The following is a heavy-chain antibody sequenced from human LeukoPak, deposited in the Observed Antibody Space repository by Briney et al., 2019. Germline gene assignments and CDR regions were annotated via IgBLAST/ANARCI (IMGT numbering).Heavy chain of an antibody. Sequence: PGGSLRLTCAASGFTFDDYAMHWVRQAPGKGLEWVSGISWNSGSIGYADSVKGRFTISRDNAKNSLYLQMNSLRAEDTALYYCAKGGYYYDSSGYYYAWGQGTLVTVSS. CDR1: GFTFDDYA. J-gene: IGHJ5*02. CDR3: AKGGYYYDSSGYYYA. V-gene: IGHV3-9*01. D-gene: IGHD3-22*01. CDR2: ISWNSGSI.